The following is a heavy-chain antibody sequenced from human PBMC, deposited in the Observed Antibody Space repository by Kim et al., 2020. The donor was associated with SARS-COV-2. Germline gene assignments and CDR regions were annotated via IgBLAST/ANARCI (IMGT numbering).Heavy chain of an antibody. CDR1: GGSISSGGYH. V-gene: IGHV4-31*03. Sequence: SETLSLTCTVSGGSISSGGYHWSWIRQHPGKGLEWIVYIDYSGSTYYNPSLKRRVTISVDTSKNQFSLKLSSVTAADTAVYYCATAMGITIFGVVIVNWFDPWGQGTLVTVSS. CDR2: IDYSGST. J-gene: IGHJ5*02. D-gene: IGHD3-3*01. CDR3: ATAMGITIFGVVIVNWFDP.